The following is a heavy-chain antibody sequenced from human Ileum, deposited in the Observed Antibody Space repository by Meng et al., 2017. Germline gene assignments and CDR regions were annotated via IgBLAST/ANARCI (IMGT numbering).Heavy chain of an antibody. Sequence: GESLKISCAASGFTFSSYEMNWVRQAPGKGPEWVSYISSSGSTIYYADSVKGRFTISRDNAKNSLYLQMNSLRAEDTAVYYCATAYGSGSYPYFDYWGQGTLVTVSS. CDR3: ATAYGSGSYPYFDY. V-gene: IGHV3-48*03. CDR1: GFTFSSYE. J-gene: IGHJ4*02. D-gene: IGHD3-10*01. CDR2: ISSSGSTI.